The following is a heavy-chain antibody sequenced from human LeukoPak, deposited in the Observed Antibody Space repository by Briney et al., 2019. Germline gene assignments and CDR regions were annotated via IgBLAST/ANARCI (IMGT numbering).Heavy chain of an antibody. D-gene: IGHD5-18*01. V-gene: IGHV3-30*03. CDR2: ISYDGSNK. J-gene: IGHJ4*02. Sequence: GGSLRLSCAASGFTFSSYGMHWVRQAPGKGLEWVAVISYDGSNKYYADSVKGRFTISRDNSKNTLYLQMNSLRAEDTAVYYCHSYGYYWGRGTLVTVSS. CDR1: GFTFSSYG. CDR3: HSYGYY.